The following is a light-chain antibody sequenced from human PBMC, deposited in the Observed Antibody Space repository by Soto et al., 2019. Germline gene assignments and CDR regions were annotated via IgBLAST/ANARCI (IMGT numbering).Light chain of an antibody. Sequence: QSVLTQPPSASGSPGQSVTISCTGTSSDVGGYNYVSWYQQHPGKAPKLMIYEVSKRPSGVPDRFSGSKSGNTASLTVSGLQAEDGADYYCSSYAGSNNSYVFGTGTKVTVL. CDR3: SSYAGSNNSYV. J-gene: IGLJ1*01. CDR1: SSDVGGYNY. V-gene: IGLV2-8*01. CDR2: EVS.